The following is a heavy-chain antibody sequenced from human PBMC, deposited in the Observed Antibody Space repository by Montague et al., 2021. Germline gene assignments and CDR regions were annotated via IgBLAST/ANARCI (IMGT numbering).Heavy chain of an antibody. CDR2: LYNSGNT. CDR3: ARGGRPMGLYHFDY. Sequence: SETLSLTCIVSSGSISSFAWSWIRHAPDKALDWIGHLYNSGNTYYNPSLHIRVTFSLDTSKNQFFLRLTSVTAADTAVYYCARGGRPMGLYHFDYWGQGTLVTVSS. V-gene: IGHV4-4*08. CDR1: SGSISSFA. D-gene: IGHD2-8*01. J-gene: IGHJ4*02.